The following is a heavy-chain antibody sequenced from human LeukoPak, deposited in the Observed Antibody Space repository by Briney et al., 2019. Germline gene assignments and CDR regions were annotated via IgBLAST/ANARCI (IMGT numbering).Heavy chain of an antibody. CDR1: GYTFTSYY. J-gene: IGHJ5*02. D-gene: IGHD2-2*01. CDR2: INPSGGST. Sequence: ASVTVSCTASGYTFTSYYMHWVRQAPGQGLEWMGVINPSGGSTSYAQKFQGRVTMTRDTSTSTVYMELSSLRSEDTAVYYCARGPAIADNWFDPWGQGTLVTVSS. CDR3: ARGPAIADNWFDP. V-gene: IGHV1-46*01.